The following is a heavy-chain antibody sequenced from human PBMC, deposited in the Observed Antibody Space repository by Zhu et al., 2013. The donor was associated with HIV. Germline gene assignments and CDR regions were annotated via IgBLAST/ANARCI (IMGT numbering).Heavy chain of an antibody. CDR2: INAGNGNT. CDR1: GYTFTSYA. CDR3: ARAMVHTYSSSLDY. Sequence: QVQLVQSGAEVKKPGASVKVSCKASGYTFTSYAMHWVRQAPGQRLEWMGWINAGNGNTKYSQKFQGRVTITRDTSASTAYMELSSLRSEDTAVYYCARAMVHTYSSSLDYWGQGTLVTVSS. V-gene: IGHV1-3*01. J-gene: IGHJ4*02. D-gene: IGHD6-13*01.